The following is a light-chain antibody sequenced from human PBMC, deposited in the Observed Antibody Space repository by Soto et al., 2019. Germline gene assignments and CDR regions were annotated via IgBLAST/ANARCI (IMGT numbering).Light chain of an antibody. CDR2: EVN. V-gene: IGLV2-23*02. CDR3: CSYVGSSILM. J-gene: IGLJ3*02. CDR1: SSDVGLYNL. Sequence: QSALTQPASVSGSPGQSITISCTGTSSDVGLYNLVSWYQQLPGKAPKLIIYEVNERPSGISDRFSGSKSGNTASRTISGLQDEDEADYYCCSYVGSSILMFGGGTKVTVL.